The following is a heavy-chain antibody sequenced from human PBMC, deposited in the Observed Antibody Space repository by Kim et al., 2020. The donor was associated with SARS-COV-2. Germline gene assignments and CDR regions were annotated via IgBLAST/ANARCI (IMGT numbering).Heavy chain of an antibody. J-gene: IGHJ4*02. Sequence: SETLSLTCAVYGGSFSGYYWSWIRQPPGKGLEWIGEINHSGSTNYNPSLKSRVTISVDTSKNQFSLKLSSVTAADTAVYYCARGGNSSTPVDYWGQGTLVTVSS. CDR1: GGSFSGYY. D-gene: IGHD2-2*01. CDR3: ARGGNSSTPVDY. CDR2: INHSGST. V-gene: IGHV4-34*01.